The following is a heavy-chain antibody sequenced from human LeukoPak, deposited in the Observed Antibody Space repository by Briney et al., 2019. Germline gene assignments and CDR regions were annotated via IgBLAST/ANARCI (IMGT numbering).Heavy chain of an antibody. D-gene: IGHD1-26*01. CDR1: GFTLSIYD. CDR2: IAPSGDT. Sequence: GGSLRLSCAASGFTLSIYDMHWVRQPTGKGLEWVSAIAPSGDTYYPGSVKGRFTISRENAKNSLYLEMNSLRAGDTAVYYCARVNRVGANGAFDIWGQGTMVTVSP. V-gene: IGHV3-13*01. J-gene: IGHJ3*02. CDR3: ARVNRVGANGAFDI.